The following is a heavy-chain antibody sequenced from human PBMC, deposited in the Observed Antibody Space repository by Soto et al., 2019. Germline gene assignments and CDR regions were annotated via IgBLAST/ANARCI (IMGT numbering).Heavy chain of an antibody. D-gene: IGHD2-2*01. CDR3: ARAGHCSSTSCYYYYYYYGMAA. V-gene: IGHV4-39*01. CDR1: VGSISSKRHY. J-gene: IGHJ6*02. CDR2: GYFSGST. Sequence: PPENLSLTCAFSVGSISSKRHYWGWVRRPHGPGLVRIESGYFSGSTKYNPSPQSRVTISVDTSKNQFSLNLSSVTAADTAVYYCARAGHCSSTSCYYYYYYYGMAAWGQGTTVTVSS.